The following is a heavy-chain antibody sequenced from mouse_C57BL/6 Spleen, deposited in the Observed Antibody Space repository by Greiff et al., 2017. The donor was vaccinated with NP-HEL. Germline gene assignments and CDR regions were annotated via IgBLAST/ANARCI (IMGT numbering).Heavy chain of an antibody. J-gene: IGHJ3*01. CDR1: GFTFSDYG. Sequence: DVKLVESGGGLVKPGGSLKLSCAASGFTFSDYGMHWVRQAPEKGLEWVAYISSGSSTIYYADTVKGRFTISRDNAKNTLFLQMTSLRSEDTAMYYCARLANWDGFAYWGQGTLVTVSA. CDR2: ISSGSSTI. CDR3: ARLANWDGFAY. D-gene: IGHD4-1*01. V-gene: IGHV5-17*01.